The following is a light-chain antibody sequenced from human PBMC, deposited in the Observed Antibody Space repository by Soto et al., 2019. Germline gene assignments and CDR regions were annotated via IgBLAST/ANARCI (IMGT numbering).Light chain of an antibody. CDR1: SSNIGAGYD. V-gene: IGLV1-51*01. CDR2: DNN. J-gene: IGLJ2*01. CDR3: GTWDSSLSAVV. Sequence: QAVVTQPPSVSGAPGQRVTISCTGSSSNIGAGYDVHWYQQFPGTAPKLLIYDNNKRPSGIPDRFSGSKSGTSATLGITGLQTGDEADYYCGTWDSSLSAVVFGGGTKLTVL.